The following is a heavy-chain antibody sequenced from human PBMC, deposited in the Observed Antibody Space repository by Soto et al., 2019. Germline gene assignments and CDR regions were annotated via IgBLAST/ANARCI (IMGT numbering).Heavy chain of an antibody. J-gene: IGHJ6*02. CDR3: ARVPYYDILTGYYPDKRYYYYYGMDV. D-gene: IGHD3-9*01. Sequence: ASVKVSCKASGYTFTSYYMHWVRQAPGQGLEWMGIINPSLGSASYAQKFQGRVTITADKSTSTAYMELSSLRSEDTAVYYCARVPYYDILTGYYPDKRYYYYYGMDVWGQGTTVTVSS. V-gene: IGHV1-46*01. CDR2: INPSLGSA. CDR1: GYTFTSYY.